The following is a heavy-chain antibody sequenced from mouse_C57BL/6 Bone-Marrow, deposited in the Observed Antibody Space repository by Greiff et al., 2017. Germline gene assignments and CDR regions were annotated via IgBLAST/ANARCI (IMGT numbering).Heavy chain of an antibody. V-gene: IGHV5-4*01. Sequence: EVKLVESGGGLVKPGGSLKLSCAASGFTFSSYAMSWVRQTPEKRLEWVAIISDGGSYTYYPDNVKGRFTITRDNAKNNRYLQMSHLKSEDTAIYYCAKDQAWFAYWGQGTLVTVSA. CDR3: AKDQAWFAY. CDR1: GFTFSSYA. CDR2: ISDGGSYT. D-gene: IGHD3-2*02. J-gene: IGHJ3*01.